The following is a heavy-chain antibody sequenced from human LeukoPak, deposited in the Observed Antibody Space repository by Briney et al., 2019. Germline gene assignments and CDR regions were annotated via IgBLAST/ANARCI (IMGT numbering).Heavy chain of an antibody. CDR1: GYTFTGYY. CDR2: ISAYNGNT. Sequence: GASVKVSCKASGYTFTGYYMHWVRQAPGQGLEWMGWISAYNGNTNYAQKLQGRVTMTTDTSTSTAYMELRSLRSDDTAVYYGARHPRFVDDILTGPTFYFDYWGQGTLVTVSS. D-gene: IGHD3-9*01. J-gene: IGHJ4*02. V-gene: IGHV1-18*04. CDR3: ARHPRFVDDILTGPTFYFDY.